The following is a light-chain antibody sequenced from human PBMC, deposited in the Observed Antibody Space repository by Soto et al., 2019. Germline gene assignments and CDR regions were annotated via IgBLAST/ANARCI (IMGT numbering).Light chain of an antibody. CDR3: SSYAGSNGVV. CDR2: EVS. Sequence: QSVLPQPPSASGSPGQSVTISCTGTRSDVGGYNYVSWYQQHPGKAPKLMIYEVSKRPSGVPDRFSGSKSGNTASLTVSGLQAEDEADYYCSSYAGSNGVVFGGGTKLTVL. J-gene: IGLJ2*01. CDR1: RSDVGGYNY. V-gene: IGLV2-8*01.